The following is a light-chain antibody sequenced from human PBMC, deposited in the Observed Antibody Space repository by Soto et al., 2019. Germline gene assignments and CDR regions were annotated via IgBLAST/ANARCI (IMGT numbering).Light chain of an antibody. CDR2: EDT. Sequence: QSALTQPASVSGSPGQSITISCTGTSSDVGSYNLVSWYQRHPGKAPKLMIYEDTKRPSGVSNRFSGSKSGNTASLTISALQADDDADYYCCSYAGTTTFAVFGGGTQLTVL. CDR1: SSDVGSYNL. CDR3: CSYAGTTTFAV. V-gene: IGLV2-23*02. J-gene: IGLJ2*01.